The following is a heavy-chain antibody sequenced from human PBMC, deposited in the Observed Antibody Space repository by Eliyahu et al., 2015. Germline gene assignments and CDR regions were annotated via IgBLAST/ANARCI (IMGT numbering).Heavy chain of an antibody. J-gene: IGHJ6*03. Sequence: QVQLVESGGGVVQPGRSLRLSCAASGFTFSSYGMHWVRQAPGKGLEWVAVIWYDGSNKYYADSVKGRFTISRDNSKNTLYLQMNSLRAEDTAVYYCARDRGFGYGDYYMDVWGKGTTVTVSS. CDR2: IWYDGSNK. CDR1: GFTFSSYG. V-gene: IGHV3-33*01. CDR3: ARDRGFGYGDYYMDV. D-gene: IGHD4-17*01.